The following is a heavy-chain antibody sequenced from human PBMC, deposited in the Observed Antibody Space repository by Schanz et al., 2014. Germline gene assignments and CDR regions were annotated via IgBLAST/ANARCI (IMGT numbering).Heavy chain of an antibody. CDR1: RFTVTNAW. J-gene: IGHJ3*02. CDR2: ISGSGGST. V-gene: IGHV3-23*04. D-gene: IGHD3-10*01. Sequence: EAHLVESGGGLVKPGGSLTLSCAASRFTVTNAWMSWVRQAPGKGLEWVSAISGSGGSTYYADSVKGRFTISRDNSKNTLYMQMNSLRAEDTAVYYGAKGRFGELSAFDIWGQGTMVTVSS. CDR3: AKGRFGELSAFDI.